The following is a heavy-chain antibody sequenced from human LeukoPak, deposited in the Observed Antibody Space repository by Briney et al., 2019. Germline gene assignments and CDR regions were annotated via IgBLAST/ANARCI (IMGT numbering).Heavy chain of an antibody. CDR1: GSTFSSYA. CDR2: ISGSGGST. J-gene: IGHJ4*02. D-gene: IGHD3-10*01. V-gene: IGHV3-23*01. CDR3: AKGRTYYYGSGSLTNFMWYFDY. Sequence: GGSLRLSCAASGSTFSSYAMSWVRQAPGKGLEWVSAISGSGGSTYYADSVKGRFTISRDNSKNTLYLQMNSLRAEDTAVYYCAKGRTYYYGSGSLTNFMWYFDYWGQGTLVTVSS.